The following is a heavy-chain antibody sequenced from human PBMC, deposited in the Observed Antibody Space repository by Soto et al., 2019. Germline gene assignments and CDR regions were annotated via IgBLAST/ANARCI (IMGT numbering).Heavy chain of an antibody. CDR3: ARARYSSGWYDLLRSEYDY. CDR1: GDSVSSNSAA. V-gene: IGHV6-1*01. D-gene: IGHD6-19*01. Sequence: SQTLSLTCAISGDSVSSNSAAWNWIRQSPSRGLEWLGRTYYRSKWYNDYAVSVKSRITINPDTSKNQFSLQLNSVTPEDTAVYYCARARYSSGWYDLLRSEYDYWGQGTLVTVSS. J-gene: IGHJ4*02. CDR2: TYYRSKWYN.